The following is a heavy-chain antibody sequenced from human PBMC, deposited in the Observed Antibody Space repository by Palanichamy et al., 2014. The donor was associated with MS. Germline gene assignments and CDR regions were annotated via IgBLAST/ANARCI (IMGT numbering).Heavy chain of an antibody. J-gene: IGHJ5*02. V-gene: IGHV3-30*03. Sequence: QVHLVESGGGVVQPGRSLRLSCATSGFTFNNYGMHWVRQAPGKGLEWVAVISYDGSDKYYADSVKGRFTISRDNSKNTLYLQMNSLRAEDTAVYYCYSMVRGVMRFDPWDQGILVTVSS. CDR3: YSMVRGVMRFDP. D-gene: IGHD3-10*01. CDR1: GFTFNNYG. CDR2: ISYDGSDK.